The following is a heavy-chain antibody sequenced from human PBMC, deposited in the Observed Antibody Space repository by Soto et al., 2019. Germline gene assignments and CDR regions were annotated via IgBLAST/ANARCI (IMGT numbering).Heavy chain of an antibody. CDR1: GGTFSGYT. CDR3: AAKKYRTSSTNYFYNYGMDI. CDR2: IIPFLGSS. Sequence: QVQLVQSGAEVKRPGSSVKVSCRASGGTFSGYTFSWVRQAPGQGLEWLGGIIPFLGSSKYAHNFQARRTFSADESTATAFMDLSSLRSGDTAVYYCAAKKYRTSSTNYFYNYGMDIWGQGTTVTVSS. D-gene: IGHD6-6*01. V-gene: IGHV1-69*01. J-gene: IGHJ6*02.